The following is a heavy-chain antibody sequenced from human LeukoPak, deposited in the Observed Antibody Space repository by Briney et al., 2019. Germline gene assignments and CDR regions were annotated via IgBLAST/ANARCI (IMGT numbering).Heavy chain of an antibody. J-gene: IGHJ5*02. Sequence: GGSLRLSCAASGFTFSSYAMHWVRQAPGKGLEWVAVISYDGSNKYYADSVKGRFTISRDNSKNTLYLQMNSLRAEDTAVYYCARTPTGEQLPNHHNCFAPWGQGTLVTVPS. CDR3: ARTPTGEQLPNHHNCFAP. V-gene: IGHV3-30*04. D-gene: IGHD5-18*01. CDR2: ISYDGSNK. CDR1: GFTFSSYA.